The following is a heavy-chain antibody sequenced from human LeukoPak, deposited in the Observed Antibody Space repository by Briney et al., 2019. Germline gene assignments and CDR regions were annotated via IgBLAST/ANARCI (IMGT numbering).Heavy chain of an antibody. CDR1: GFTFSSYG. Sequence: GGSLRLSCAASGFTFSSYGMHWVRQAPGKGLEWVAVISYDGSNKYYADSVKGRFTISRDNSKNTLYLQVNSLRAEDTAVYYCAKQGHYYGSGSSFNGYYFDYWGQGTLVTVSS. CDR3: AKQGHYYGSGSSFNGYYFDY. J-gene: IGHJ4*02. D-gene: IGHD3-10*01. V-gene: IGHV3-30*18. CDR2: ISYDGSNK.